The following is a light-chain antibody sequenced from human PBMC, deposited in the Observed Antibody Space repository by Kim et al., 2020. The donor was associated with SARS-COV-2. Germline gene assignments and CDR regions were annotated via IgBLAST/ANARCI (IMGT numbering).Light chain of an antibody. CDR2: DTC. CDR1: RSIARN. Sequence: PGERATLTHRARRSIARNLSWYRQTLGQPPRLLIDDTCTRAPGIPARFSGSGSGTDFTLTISSLEPEDFAVYYCQHRSDWPRSLTFGGGTKVDIK. CDR3: QHRSDWPRSLT. V-gene: IGKV3-11*01. J-gene: IGKJ4*01.